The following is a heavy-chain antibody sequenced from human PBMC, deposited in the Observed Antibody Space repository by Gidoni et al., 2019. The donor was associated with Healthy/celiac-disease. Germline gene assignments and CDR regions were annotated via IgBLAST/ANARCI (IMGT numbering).Heavy chain of an antibody. V-gene: IGHV3-9*01. Sequence: EVQLVESGGGLVQPGRSLRLSCAASGFTFDDYAMHWVRQAPGKGLEWVSGISWNSGSIGYADSVKGRFTISRDNAKNSLYLQMNSLRAEDTALYYCAKDIRASGYDPFDYWGQGTLVTVSS. J-gene: IGHJ4*02. CDR2: ISWNSGSI. CDR3: AKDIRASGYDPFDY. D-gene: IGHD5-12*01. CDR1: GFTFDDYA.